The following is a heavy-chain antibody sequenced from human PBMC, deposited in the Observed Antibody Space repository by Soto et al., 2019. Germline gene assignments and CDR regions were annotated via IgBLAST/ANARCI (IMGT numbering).Heavy chain of an antibody. CDR3: ASRRLQEPAYDI. V-gene: IGHV3-53*01. CDR2: LYDVDGT. Sequence: DVQLVESGGGLIQPGGSLRLSCAAFGLTVSGKKYLAWVRPAPGKGLEWLSVLYDVDGTYYADSVKGRFTVSRDSSKSVVYLQLNSLTPDDTAVYFCASRRLQEPAYDIWGLGKTVTVSS. J-gene: IGHJ3*02. D-gene: IGHD2-21*02. CDR1: GLTVSGKKY.